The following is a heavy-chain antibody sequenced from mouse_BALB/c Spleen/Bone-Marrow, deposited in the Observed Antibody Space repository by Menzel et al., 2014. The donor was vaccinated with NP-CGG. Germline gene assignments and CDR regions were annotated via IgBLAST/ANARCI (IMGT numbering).Heavy chain of an antibody. CDR2: IWAGGST. Sequence: QVQLQQSGPGLVAPSQSLSITCTVSGFSLTSYGVHWVRQPPGKGLEWLGVIWAGGSTNYNSALMSRLSISKDNSKSQVFLKMNSLQTDDTAMYYCAREGPTMITTDFVYWGQGTTLTVSS. D-gene: IGHD2-4*01. CDR1: GFSLTSYG. J-gene: IGHJ2*01. CDR3: AREGPTMITTDFVY. V-gene: IGHV2-9*02.